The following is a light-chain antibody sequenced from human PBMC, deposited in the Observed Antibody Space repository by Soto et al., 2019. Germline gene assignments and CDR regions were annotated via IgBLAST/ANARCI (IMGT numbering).Light chain of an antibody. CDR3: QQGYSSRWT. CDR1: QNIRSY. CDR2: ATS. J-gene: IGKJ1*01. V-gene: IGKV1-39*01. Sequence: DIQMTQSPSSLSASVGDRVTITCRASQNIRSYLNWYQQKPGKAPQLLIYATSSLQTGVPSRFSASGSGTDFSLVISDLQPEDSATYYCQQGYSSRWTSGRGTKLDI.